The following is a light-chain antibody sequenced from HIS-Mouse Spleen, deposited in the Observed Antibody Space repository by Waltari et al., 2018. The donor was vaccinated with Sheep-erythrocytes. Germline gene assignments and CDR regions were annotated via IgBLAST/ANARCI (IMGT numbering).Light chain of an antibody. CDR2: EDS. Sequence: SYELTQPPSASVSPGQTARITCPGDAFPKKYAYWYQQKSGQAPVLVIYEDSKRPSGIPERFSGSSSGTMATLTISGAQVEDEADYYCYSTDSSGNGVFGGGTKLTVL. CDR3: YSTDSSGNGV. J-gene: IGLJ2*01. CDR1: AFPKKY. V-gene: IGLV3-10*01.